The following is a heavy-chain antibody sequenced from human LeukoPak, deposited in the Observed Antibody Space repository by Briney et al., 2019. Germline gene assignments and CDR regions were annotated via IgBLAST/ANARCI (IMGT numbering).Heavy chain of an antibody. V-gene: IGHV3-11*04. CDR1: GFTLSDYY. CDR2: ISSSGSTI. J-gene: IGHJ4*02. Sequence: GGSLRLSCAASGFTLSDYYMSWIRQAPGKGLGWVSYISSSGSTIYYADSVKGRFTISRDNAKNSLYLQMNSLRAEDTAVYYCARDPLKATVTTTYYFDYWGQGTLVTVSS. CDR3: ARDPLKATVTTTYYFDY. D-gene: IGHD4-17*01.